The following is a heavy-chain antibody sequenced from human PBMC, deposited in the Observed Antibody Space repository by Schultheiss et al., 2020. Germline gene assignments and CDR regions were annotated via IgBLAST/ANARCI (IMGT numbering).Heavy chain of an antibody. J-gene: IGHJ5*02. CDR2: INHSGST. CDR1: GGSFSGYY. CDR3: ARASNSSGWNWFDP. D-gene: IGHD6-19*01. V-gene: IGHV4-34*01. Sequence: LSLTCAVYGGSFSGYYWSWIRQPPGKGLEWIGEINHSGSTNYNPSLKSRVTISVDTSKNQFSLKLSSVTAAATAVYYCARASNSSGWNWFDPWGQGTLVTVPS.